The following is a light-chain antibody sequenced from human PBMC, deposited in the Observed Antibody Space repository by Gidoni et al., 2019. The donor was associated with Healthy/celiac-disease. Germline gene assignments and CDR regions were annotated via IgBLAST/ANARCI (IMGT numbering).Light chain of an antibody. Sequence: AIHMTQSPSSLSASVGDRVTITCRASQGIRNDLGWYQQTPGKAPKLLIYAASRLQSGVPSRFSGSGSGTDFTLTISSLQPEYFATYYCLQDYNSPWTFGQGTKVEIK. V-gene: IGKV1-6*01. CDR3: LQDYNSPWT. CDR1: QGIRND. J-gene: IGKJ1*01. CDR2: AAS.